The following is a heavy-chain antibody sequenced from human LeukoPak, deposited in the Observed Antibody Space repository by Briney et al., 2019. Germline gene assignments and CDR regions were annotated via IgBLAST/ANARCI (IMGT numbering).Heavy chain of an antibody. CDR3: ARGDITVTNFDY. CDR1: GFTFDDYA. CDR2: ISWNSGSM. J-gene: IGHJ4*02. D-gene: IGHD4-17*01. Sequence: PGGSLRLSCAASGFTFDDYAMHWVRQAPGKGLEWVSGISWNSGSMGYADSVKGRFTISRDNAKNSLYLQMNSLRAEDTAVYYCARGDITVTNFDYWGQGALVTVSS. V-gene: IGHV3-9*01.